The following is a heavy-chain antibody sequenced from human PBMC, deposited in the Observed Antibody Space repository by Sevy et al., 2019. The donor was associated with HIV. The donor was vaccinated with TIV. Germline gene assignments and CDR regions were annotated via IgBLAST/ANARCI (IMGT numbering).Heavy chain of an antibody. D-gene: IGHD3-22*01. Sequence: SETLSLTCTVSGGSISSYYWSWIRQPPGKGLEWIGYIYYSGNTNYNPSLKSRVTISVDTSKNQFSLKLSSVTAADTAVYYCARTESSYDSSGYSEAWGQGTLVTVSS. CDR2: IYYSGNT. J-gene: IGHJ5*02. CDR3: ARTESSYDSSGYSEA. CDR1: GGSISSYY. V-gene: IGHV4-59*13.